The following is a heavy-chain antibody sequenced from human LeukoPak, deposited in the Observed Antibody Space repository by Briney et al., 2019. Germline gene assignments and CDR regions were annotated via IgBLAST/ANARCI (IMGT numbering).Heavy chain of an antibody. CDR2: IRSKAYGGTT. D-gene: IGHD5-18*01. CDR1: GFTFGDYA. V-gene: IGHV3-49*03. Sequence: GGSLRLSCTASGFTFGDYAMSWFRQAPGKGLEWVGFIRSKAYGGTTEYAASVKGRFTISRDDSKSIAYLQMNSLKTEDTAVYSCTRDRLGYNYRTNWFDPWGQGTLVTVSS. CDR3: TRDRLGYNYRTNWFDP. J-gene: IGHJ5*02.